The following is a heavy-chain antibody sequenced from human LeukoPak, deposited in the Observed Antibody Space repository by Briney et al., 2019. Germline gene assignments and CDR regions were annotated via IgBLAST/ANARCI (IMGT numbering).Heavy chain of an antibody. Sequence: GGTLRLSCAASGFTFSSYGMSWVRQAPGKGLEWVSAITGTGHITYYADSVKGRFTISRDNSKNTLYLQMNSLRAEDTAVYYCAKDHGRDDFWSGSIDYWGQGTLVTVSS. V-gene: IGHV3-23*01. D-gene: IGHD3-3*01. J-gene: IGHJ4*02. CDR3: AKDHGRDDFWSGSIDY. CDR1: GFTFSSYG. CDR2: ITGTGHIT.